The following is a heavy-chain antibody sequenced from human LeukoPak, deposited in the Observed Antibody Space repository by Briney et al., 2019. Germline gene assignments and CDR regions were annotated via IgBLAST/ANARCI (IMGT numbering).Heavy chain of an antibody. D-gene: IGHD3-9*01. CDR3: ARDKTGPPDY. V-gene: IGHV3-48*02. J-gene: IGHJ4*02. CDR2: ISGGSSTI. CDR1: GFTFSSYD. Sequence: GGSLRLSCAASGFTFSSYDMSWVRQAPGKGLEWVSYISGGSSTIYYADSVKGRFTISRDNAKNSLYLQMNSLRDEDTAVYYCARDKTGPPDYWGQGALVTVSS.